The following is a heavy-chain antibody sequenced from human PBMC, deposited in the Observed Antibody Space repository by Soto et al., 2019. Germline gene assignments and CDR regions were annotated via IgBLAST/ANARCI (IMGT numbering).Heavy chain of an antibody. CDR2: IYHSGST. Sequence: SETLSLTCAVSGGPISSSNWWSWVRQPPGKGLEWIGEIYHSGSTNYNPSLKSRVTISVDKSKNQFSLKLSSVTAADTAVYYCASRPSYSSSWYRSYYGMDVWDQGTTVTVS. V-gene: IGHV4-4*02. J-gene: IGHJ6*02. CDR1: GGPISSSNW. CDR3: ASRPSYSSSWYRSYYGMDV. D-gene: IGHD6-13*01.